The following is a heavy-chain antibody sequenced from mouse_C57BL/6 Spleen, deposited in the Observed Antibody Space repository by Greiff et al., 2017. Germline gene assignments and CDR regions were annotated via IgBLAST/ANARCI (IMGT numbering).Heavy chain of an antibody. CDR1: GYSITSGYY. D-gene: IGHD1-1*01. CDR2: ISYDGSN. Sequence: EVKLMESGPGLVKPSQSLSLTCSVTGYSITSGYYWNWIRQFPGNKLEWMGYISYDGSNNYNPSLKNRTSITRDTYKNQFFLKLNSVTTEDTATYYCARDDSRGYYGNSYWYFDVWGTGTAVTVSS. J-gene: IGHJ1*03. V-gene: IGHV3-6*01. CDR3: ARDDSRGYYGNSYWYFDV.